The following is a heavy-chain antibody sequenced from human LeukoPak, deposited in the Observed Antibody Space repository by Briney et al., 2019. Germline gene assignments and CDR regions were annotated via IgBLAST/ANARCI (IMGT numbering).Heavy chain of an antibody. CDR1: GGSFSGYY. J-gene: IGHJ4*02. V-gene: IGHV4-34*01. D-gene: IGHD6-13*01. CDR3: ASTSSSWYYFDY. CDR2: INHSGST. Sequence: PSETLSLTCAVYGGSFSGYYWSWIRQPPGKGLEWIGEINHSGSTNYNPSLKSRVTISVDTSKNQFSLKLSSVTAADTAVYYCASTSSSWYYFDYWGQGTLVTVSS.